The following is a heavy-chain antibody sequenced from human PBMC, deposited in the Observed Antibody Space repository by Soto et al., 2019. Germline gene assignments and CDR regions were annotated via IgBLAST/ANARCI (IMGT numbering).Heavy chain of an antibody. Sequence: GASVKVSCKASGDTFTTYDINWVGQATGHGLEWMGWSNPNSGNIGYAQRFQGRVTMTRDTATRTAYMEVSSLRSDDTAVYYCARGRASGSYYLLDSWGQGTLVTVSS. D-gene: IGHD3-10*01. CDR3: ARGRASGSYYLLDS. V-gene: IGHV1-8*01. J-gene: IGHJ4*02. CDR1: GDTFTTYD. CDR2: SNPNSGNI.